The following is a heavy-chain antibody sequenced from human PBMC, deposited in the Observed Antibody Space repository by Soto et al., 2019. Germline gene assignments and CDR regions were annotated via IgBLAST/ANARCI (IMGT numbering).Heavy chain of an antibody. D-gene: IGHD4-17*01. CDR2: IYHSGST. V-gene: IGHV4-4*02. J-gene: IGHJ4*02. Sequence: QVQLQESGPGLVKPSGTLSLTCAVSGGSISSINWWSWVRQPPGKGLEWIGEIYHSGSTNYNPSLKSRVTISVDKSKNQFSLKLSSVTAADTAVYYCARYNDYGYYVPYFDYWGQGTLVTVSS. CDR3: ARYNDYGYYVPYFDY. CDR1: GGSISSINW.